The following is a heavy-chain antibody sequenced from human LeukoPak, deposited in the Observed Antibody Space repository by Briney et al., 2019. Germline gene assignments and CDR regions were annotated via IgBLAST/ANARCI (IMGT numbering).Heavy chain of an antibody. CDR1: GGSISSGGYY. Sequence: SETLSLTCTVSGGSISSGGYYWSWIRQPPGKGLEWIGEINHSGSTNYNPSLKSRVTISVDTSKNQFSLKLSSVTAADTAVYYCARGRRYYYYYGMDVWGQGTTVTVSS. V-gene: IGHV4-39*07. CDR2: INHSGST. CDR3: ARGRRYYYYYGMDV. D-gene: IGHD4-17*01. J-gene: IGHJ6*02.